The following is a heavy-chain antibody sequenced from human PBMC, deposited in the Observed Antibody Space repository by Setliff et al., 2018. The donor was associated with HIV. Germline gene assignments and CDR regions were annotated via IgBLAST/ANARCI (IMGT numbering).Heavy chain of an antibody. V-gene: IGHV3-73*01. CDR2: IRSKSNSLDT. CDR3: TREPIVGATGEDAFDI. CDR1: GFTFSGSA. Sequence: PGGSLRLSCAASGFTFSGSAMHWVRQASGTGLEWVARIRSKSNSLDTSHAASVKGSFTISRDDSKNTAYLQMNSLKTEDTAVYYCTREPIVGATGEDAFDIWGQGTMVTVSS. D-gene: IGHD1-26*01. J-gene: IGHJ3*02.